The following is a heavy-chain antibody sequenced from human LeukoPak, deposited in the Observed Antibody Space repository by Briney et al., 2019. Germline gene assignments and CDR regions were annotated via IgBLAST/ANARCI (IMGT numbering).Heavy chain of an antibody. J-gene: IGHJ4*02. CDR1: GGSISSYY. Sequence: SETLSLTCTVSGGSISSYYWSWIRQPVGKGLEWIGRIYTSGSTNYNPSLKSRVTMSVDTSKNQFSLKLSSVTAADTAVYYCARDIEYYDSSGFPTYYFDYWGQGTLVTVSS. D-gene: IGHD3-22*01. V-gene: IGHV4-4*07. CDR2: IYTSGST. CDR3: ARDIEYYDSSGFPTYYFDY.